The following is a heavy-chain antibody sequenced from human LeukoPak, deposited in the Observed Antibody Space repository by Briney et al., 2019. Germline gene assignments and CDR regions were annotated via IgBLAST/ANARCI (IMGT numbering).Heavy chain of an antibody. Sequence: WGSLRLSCAASGFTFSSYAMHWVRQAPGKGLEWVAVISYDGSNKYYADSVKGRFTISRDNSKNTLYLQLNSLRAEDTAVYYCARVGYSYGPYYYYGMDVWDKGTTVTVSS. CDR1: GFTFSSYA. CDR2: ISYDGSNK. V-gene: IGHV3-30*04. J-gene: IGHJ6*04. D-gene: IGHD5-18*01. CDR3: ARVGYSYGPYYYYGMDV.